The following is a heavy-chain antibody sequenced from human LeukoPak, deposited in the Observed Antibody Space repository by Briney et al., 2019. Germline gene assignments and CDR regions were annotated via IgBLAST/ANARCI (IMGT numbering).Heavy chain of an antibody. CDR2: INHSGST. V-gene: IGHV4-34*01. J-gene: IGHJ4*02. D-gene: IGHD5-24*01. Sequence: SETLSLTCAVYGGSFSGYYWSWIRQPPGKGLEWIGEINHSGSTNYNPSLKSRVTISVDTSKNQFSLKLSSVTAADTAVYYCARDVTWRDGYNLLREYFDYWGQGTLVTVSS. CDR1: GGSFSGYY. CDR3: ARDVTWRDGYNLLREYFDY.